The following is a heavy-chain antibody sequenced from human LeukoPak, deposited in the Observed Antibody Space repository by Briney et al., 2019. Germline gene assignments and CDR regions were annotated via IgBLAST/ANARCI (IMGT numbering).Heavy chain of an antibody. CDR2: INPNSGGT. CDR3: AREMYSSSTLVGGSFDY. Sequence: GASVKVSCKASGYTFTGYYMHWVRQAPGQGLEWMGWINPNSGGTNYAQKFQDRVTMTRDTSISTAYMELSRLRSEDTAVYYCAREMYSSSTLVGGSFDYWGQGTLVTVSS. V-gene: IGHV1-2*02. D-gene: IGHD6-6*01. J-gene: IGHJ4*02. CDR1: GYTFTGYY.